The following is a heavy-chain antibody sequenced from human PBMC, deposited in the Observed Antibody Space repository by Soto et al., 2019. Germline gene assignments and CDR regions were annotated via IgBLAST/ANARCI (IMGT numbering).Heavy chain of an antibody. V-gene: IGHV3-48*03. Sequence: GGSLRLSCAASGITFSNYEMNWVRQAPGKGLEWVSYISSSGGTTYYAGSVKGRFTISRDNAKSSLYLQMNSLRAEDTAVYYCARYCSGGTCNDGNMNVGGQGTTVTVS. CDR1: GITFSNYE. CDR3: ARYCSGGTCNDGNMNV. J-gene: IGHJ6*02. D-gene: IGHD2-15*01. CDR2: ISSSGGTT.